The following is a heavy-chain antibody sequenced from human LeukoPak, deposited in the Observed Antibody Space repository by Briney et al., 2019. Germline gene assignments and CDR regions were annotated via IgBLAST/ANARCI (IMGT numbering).Heavy chain of an antibody. Sequence: GGSLRLSCAASGFSFSSYAMHWVRQAPGKGLEWVAVISYDGSNKYYADSVKGRFTISRDNSKNTLYLQMNSLRAEDTAVYYCARYRGIAAAGYYFDYWGQGTLVTVSS. V-gene: IGHV3-30-3*01. CDR3: ARYRGIAAAGYYFDY. CDR1: GFSFSSYA. J-gene: IGHJ4*02. D-gene: IGHD6-13*01. CDR2: ISYDGSNK.